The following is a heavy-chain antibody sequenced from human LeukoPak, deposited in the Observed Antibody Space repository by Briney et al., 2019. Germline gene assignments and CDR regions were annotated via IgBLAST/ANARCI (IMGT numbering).Heavy chain of an antibody. CDR2: IIPILGIA. Sequence: ASVKVSCKASGGTFSSYAISWVRQAPGQGLEWMGRIIPILGIANYAQKFQGRVTITADKSTSTAYMELSSLRSEDTAVYYCARDIVTTFRDYYYGMGVWGQGTTVTVSS. D-gene: IGHD4-17*01. J-gene: IGHJ6*02. CDR3: ARDIVTTFRDYYYGMGV. V-gene: IGHV1-69*04. CDR1: GGTFSSYA.